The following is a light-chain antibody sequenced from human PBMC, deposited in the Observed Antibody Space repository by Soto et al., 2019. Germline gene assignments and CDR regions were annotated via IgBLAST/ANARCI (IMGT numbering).Light chain of an antibody. Sequence: DVQMTQSPSTLSASVGDRVTITCRANQDVSSWLAWYQQKPGKAPKLLIYDASSLESGVPPRFSGSGSGTDFTLTISSLQPEDFATYYCQQANTFALTFGGGTKVDIK. V-gene: IGKV1-5*01. CDR1: QDVSSW. CDR2: DAS. J-gene: IGKJ4*01. CDR3: QQANTFALT.